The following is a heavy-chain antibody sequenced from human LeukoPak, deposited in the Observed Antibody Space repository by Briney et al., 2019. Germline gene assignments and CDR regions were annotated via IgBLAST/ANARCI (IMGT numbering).Heavy chain of an antibody. CDR3: ARTVCGGDCYSVVY. CDR2: IIPIFGTA. Sequence: ASVKVSCKASGGTFSSYAISWVRQAPGQGLEWMGGIIPIFGTANYAQKFQGRVTITTDESTSTAYMELSSLRSEDTAVYYCARTVCGGDCYSVVYWGQGTLVTVSS. J-gene: IGHJ4*02. D-gene: IGHD2-21*02. CDR1: GGTFSSYA. V-gene: IGHV1-69*05.